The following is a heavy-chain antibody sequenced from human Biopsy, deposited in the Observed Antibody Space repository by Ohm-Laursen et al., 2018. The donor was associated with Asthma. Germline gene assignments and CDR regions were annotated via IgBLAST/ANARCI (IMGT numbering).Heavy chain of an antibody. D-gene: IGHD6-25*01. CDR1: GFSFSDYY. Sequence: SLRLSCAASGFSFSDYYMTWMRQAPGKGLEWVSSISSSGSTTYPAESVKGRFTISRDNAQKSLFLRMGSLRAEDTAIYYCARVFESSEWGPFYHFGLDVWGQGTTVAVSS. J-gene: IGHJ6*02. CDR2: ISSSGSTT. CDR3: ARVFESSEWGPFYHFGLDV. V-gene: IGHV3-11*01.